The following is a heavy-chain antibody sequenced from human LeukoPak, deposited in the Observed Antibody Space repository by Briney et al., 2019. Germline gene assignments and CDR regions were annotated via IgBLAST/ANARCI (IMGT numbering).Heavy chain of an antibody. J-gene: IGHJ5*02. CDR3: ARPYYYDSRIDP. Sequence: PSETLSLTCTVSGGSISNSNYYWGWIRQPPGKGLEWIGNIYYSGSIYYNPSLKSRVTISVDTSKNQFSLGLSSVTAADTAVYYCARPYYYDSRIDPWGQGILVTVSS. CDR1: GGSISNSNYY. D-gene: IGHD3-22*01. V-gene: IGHV4-39*07. CDR2: IYYSGSI.